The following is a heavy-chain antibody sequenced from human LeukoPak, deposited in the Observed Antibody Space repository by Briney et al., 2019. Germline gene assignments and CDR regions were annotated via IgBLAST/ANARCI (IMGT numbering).Heavy chain of an antibody. CDR3: ARFHSGPSGWYVLWYFDL. D-gene: IGHD6-19*01. Sequence: SETLSLTCTVSGGSVSSYYWSWIRQPPGKGLEWIGYIYNSERTKYNSSLESRVTISVDTSKNQFFLKLSSVTAADTAVYYCARFHSGPSGWYVLWYFDLWGHGTLVAVSS. J-gene: IGHJ2*01. V-gene: IGHV4-4*09. CDR2: IYNSERT. CDR1: GGSVSSYY.